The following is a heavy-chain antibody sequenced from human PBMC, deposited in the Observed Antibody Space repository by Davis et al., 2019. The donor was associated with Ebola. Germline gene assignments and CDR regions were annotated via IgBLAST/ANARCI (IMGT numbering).Heavy chain of an antibody. CDR1: GFTFSSYS. CDR2: ISSSSSYI. CDR3: ARDPGGRLAYYALDV. D-gene: IGHD1-26*01. Sequence: GESLKISCAASGFTFSSYSMNWVRQAPGKGLEWVSSISSSSSYIYYADSVKGRFTISRDNAKNSLYLQMNSLRAEDTAVYYCARDPGGRLAYYALDVWGQGTTVTVSS. V-gene: IGHV3-21*01. J-gene: IGHJ6*02.